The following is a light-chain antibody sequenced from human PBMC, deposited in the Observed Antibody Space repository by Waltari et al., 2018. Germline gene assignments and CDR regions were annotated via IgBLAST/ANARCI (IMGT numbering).Light chain of an antibody. CDR2: DNF. Sequence: QSVLTQPPSISAAAGQTVTISCSGTRSNIGDYYVSWYQQVPETAPKILIYDNFKGAPGVSDRFSGSKSGTSATLVITGLQTGDEADYFCGTWDASLTAWVFGGGTRLSVL. V-gene: IGLV1-51*01. CDR3: GTWDASLTAWV. J-gene: IGLJ3*02. CDR1: RSNIGDYY.